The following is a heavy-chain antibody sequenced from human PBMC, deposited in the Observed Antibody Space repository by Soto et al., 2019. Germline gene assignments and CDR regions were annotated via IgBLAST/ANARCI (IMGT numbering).Heavy chain of an antibody. Sequence: ASVKVSSKAAGYTFTSSGISWVRQAPGQGLEWMGWISAYNGNTNYAQKLQGRVTMTTDTSTSTAYMELRSLRSDDTAVYYRARDLTPMIVVASDAFDIWGQGTMVTVSS. CDR1: GYTFTSSG. D-gene: IGHD3-22*01. V-gene: IGHV1-18*01. CDR2: ISAYNGNT. CDR3: ARDLTPMIVVASDAFDI. J-gene: IGHJ3*02.